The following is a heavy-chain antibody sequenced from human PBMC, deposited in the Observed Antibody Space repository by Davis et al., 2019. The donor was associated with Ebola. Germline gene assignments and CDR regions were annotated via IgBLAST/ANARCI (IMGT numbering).Heavy chain of an antibody. D-gene: IGHD5-12*01. CDR3: ARDLTRAGYSGYDDAFDI. V-gene: IGHV6-1*01. CDR2: TYYRSKWYN. J-gene: IGHJ3*02. CDR1: GDSVSSNSAA. Sequence: HSQTLSLTCAISGDSVSSNSAAWNWIRQSPSRGLEWLGRTYYRSKWYNDYAVSVKSRITINPDTSKNQFSLQLNSVTPEDTALYYCARDLTRAGYSGYDDAFDIWGQGTMVTVSS.